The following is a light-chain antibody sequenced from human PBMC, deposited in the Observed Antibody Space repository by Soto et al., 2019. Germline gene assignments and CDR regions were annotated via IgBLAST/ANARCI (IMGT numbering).Light chain of an antibody. V-gene: IGKV4-1*01. CDR1: QSVLYSSNNKNY. J-gene: IGKJ2*01. CDR2: WAS. CDR3: QQYYDTRT. Sequence: DIVMTQSPDSLAVSLGERATINCKSSQSVLYSSNNKNYLAWYQQKPGQPPKLLIYWASTRESGVPDRFSGSGAGTDFTLTISSLKAEDVAVYYCQQYYDTRTFGQGTKLEIK.